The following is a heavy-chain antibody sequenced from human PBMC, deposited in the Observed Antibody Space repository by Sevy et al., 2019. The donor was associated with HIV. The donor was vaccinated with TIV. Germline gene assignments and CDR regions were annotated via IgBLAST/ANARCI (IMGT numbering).Heavy chain of an antibody. Sequence: GGSLRLSCAASGFTFSKYSMSWVRQPPGKGLEWVSILSFGCGEINYADSVKGRFTISRDNSKSSVYLQMNNLRPEDTAVYYCAREGCTKPHDYWGQGTLFPVSS. V-gene: IGHV3-23*01. CDR2: LSFGCGEI. J-gene: IGHJ4*02. CDR3: AREGCTKPHDY. CDR1: GFTFSKYS. D-gene: IGHD2-8*01.